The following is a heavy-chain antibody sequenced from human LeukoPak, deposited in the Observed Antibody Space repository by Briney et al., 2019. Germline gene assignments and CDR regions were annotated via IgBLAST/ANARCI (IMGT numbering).Heavy chain of an antibody. CDR3: TRRYGSGSYYFDY. Sequence: PGGSLRLSCAASGFTFSGSAMHWVRQASGKGLEWVGRIRSKANNYATAYTASVKDRFTISRDDSKSTAYLQMHSLKTDDTAVYYCTRRYGSGSYYFDYWGQGTLVTVSS. V-gene: IGHV3-73*01. CDR1: GFTFSGSA. D-gene: IGHD3-10*01. CDR2: IRSKANNYAT. J-gene: IGHJ4*02.